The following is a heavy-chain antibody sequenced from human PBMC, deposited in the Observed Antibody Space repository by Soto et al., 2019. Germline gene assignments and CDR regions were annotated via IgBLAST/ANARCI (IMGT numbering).Heavy chain of an antibody. CDR3: AKSPSRYYYYYMDV. Sequence: EVQLVESGGGLVQPGRSLRLSCAASGFTFDDYAMHWVRQAPGKGLEWVSGISWNSGSIGYADSVKGRFTISRDNAKNFLLLPMNRLEAEDTALYYCAKSPSRYYYYYMDVWGKGTTVTVSS. CDR2: ISWNSGSI. CDR1: GFTFDDYA. J-gene: IGHJ6*03. V-gene: IGHV3-9*01.